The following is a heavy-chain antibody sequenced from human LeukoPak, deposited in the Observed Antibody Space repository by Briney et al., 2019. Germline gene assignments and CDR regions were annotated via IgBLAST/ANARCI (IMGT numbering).Heavy chain of an antibody. CDR3: ARQHYDFWSGYIHYFDY. Sequence: PSQTLSLTCTVSGGSISSGDYYWSWIRQPPGKGLEWIGYIYYSGSTYYNPSLRSRVTISVDTSKNQFSLKLSSVTAADTAVYYCARQHYDFWSGYIHYFDYWGQGTLVTVSS. J-gene: IGHJ4*02. D-gene: IGHD3-3*01. V-gene: IGHV4-30-4*01. CDR1: GGSISSGDYY. CDR2: IYYSGST.